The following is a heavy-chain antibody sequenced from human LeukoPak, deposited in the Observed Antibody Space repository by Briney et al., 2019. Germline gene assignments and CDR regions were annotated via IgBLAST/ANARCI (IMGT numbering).Heavy chain of an antibody. CDR3: ARNRYYYGSGNYGVPNWFDP. V-gene: IGHV4-59*08. CDR1: GGSISSYY. CDR2: IYYSGST. D-gene: IGHD3-10*01. Sequence: PSETLSLTCTVSGGSISSYYWSWIRQPPGKGLEWIGYIYYSGSTNYNPSLKSRVTISVDTSKNQFSLKLRSVTAADTAMYYCARNRYYYGSGNYGVPNWFDPWGQGTLVTVSS. J-gene: IGHJ5*02.